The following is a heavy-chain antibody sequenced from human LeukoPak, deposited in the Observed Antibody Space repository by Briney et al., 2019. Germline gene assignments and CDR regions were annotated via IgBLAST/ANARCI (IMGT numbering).Heavy chain of an antibody. CDR3: TKALDF. V-gene: IGHV3-7*01. CDR2: INQDGSET. J-gene: IGHJ4*02. CDR1: GFTFSGSW. Sequence: GGSLRLSCAASGFTFSGSWMDWVRQAPGKGLEWVANINQDGSETYYVDSAKGRFTISRDNAKNSLYLQMDSLRVEDMAMYYCTKALDFWGQGTLVTVSS.